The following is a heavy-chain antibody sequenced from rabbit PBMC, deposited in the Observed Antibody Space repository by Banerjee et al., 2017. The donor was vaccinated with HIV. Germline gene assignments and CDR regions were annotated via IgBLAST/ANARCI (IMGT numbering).Heavy chain of an antibody. CDR2: ISTGDGST. Sequence: QEQLEESGGDLVKPEGSLTLTCKASGFTLSSDFMCWVRQAPGKGLEWIGCISTGDGSTYYASWVNGRFTISKTSSTTVTLQMTSLTAADTATYFCARDHTTTSTYAMDLWGPGTLVTVS. CDR1: GFTLSSDF. D-gene: IGHD1-1*01. J-gene: IGHJ6*01. V-gene: IGHV1S45*01. CDR3: ARDHTTTSTYAMDL.